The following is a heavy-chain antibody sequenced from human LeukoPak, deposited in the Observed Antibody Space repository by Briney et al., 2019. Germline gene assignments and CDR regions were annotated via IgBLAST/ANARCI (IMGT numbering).Heavy chain of an antibody. Sequence: GESLKISCQGSGYTFTAYWIGWVRQMPGKGLEWVVIIHPGDSDTRYSPSFQGQVTISADKSITTAYLQWSSLKASDTAMYYCGRHQHSGSYGAFDIWGQGTMVTVSS. D-gene: IGHD1-26*01. CDR2: IHPGDSDT. J-gene: IGHJ3*02. CDR1: GYTFTAYW. CDR3: GRHQHSGSYGAFDI. V-gene: IGHV5-51*01.